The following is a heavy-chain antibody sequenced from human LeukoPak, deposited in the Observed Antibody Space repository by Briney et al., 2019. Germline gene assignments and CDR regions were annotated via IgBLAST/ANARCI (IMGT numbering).Heavy chain of an antibody. CDR2: MKEDGGEI. V-gene: IGHV3-7*01. J-gene: IGHJ4*02. D-gene: IGHD4-23*01. Sequence: GGSLRLSCAGSGFPFSNYWMAWVRQAPGKALEGVANMKEDGGEINYVDSVKGRFTISRDNAKNSLDLQMNSLRVDDTAVYYCVRDRGYSTFDYWGQGTLVIVSS. CDR3: VRDRGYSTFDY. CDR1: GFPFSNYW.